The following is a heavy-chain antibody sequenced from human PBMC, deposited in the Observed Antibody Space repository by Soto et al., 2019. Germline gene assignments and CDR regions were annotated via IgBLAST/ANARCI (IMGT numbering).Heavy chain of an antibody. D-gene: IGHD5-12*01. J-gene: IGHJ4*02. V-gene: IGHV3-30-3*01. CDR3: AREGLRWAPGDYFGS. Sequence: QVQLVESGGGVVQPGRSLRLSCAASGFTFSSYAMHWVRQAPGKGLEWVAVISYDGSNKYYADSVKGRFTISRDNSKNAVDLQMNSLRAGDTAVYYCAREGLRWAPGDYFGSWGQGTLVTGAS. CDR2: ISYDGSNK. CDR1: GFTFSSYA.